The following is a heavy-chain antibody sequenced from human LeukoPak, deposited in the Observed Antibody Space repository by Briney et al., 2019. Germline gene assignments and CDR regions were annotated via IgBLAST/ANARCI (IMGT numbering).Heavy chain of an antibody. Sequence: GGSLRLSCAASGFAFSNYAVHWVRQAPGKGLEWVAVISYDGSNKYYADSVEGRFTISRDNSKTTLSLQMNSLRAEDTAVYYCARGTRLGYCSGGSCYGSFDIWGQGTMVTVSS. J-gene: IGHJ3*02. CDR3: ARGTRLGYCSGGSCYGSFDI. CDR1: GFAFSNYA. CDR2: ISYDGSNK. D-gene: IGHD2-15*01. V-gene: IGHV3-30*04.